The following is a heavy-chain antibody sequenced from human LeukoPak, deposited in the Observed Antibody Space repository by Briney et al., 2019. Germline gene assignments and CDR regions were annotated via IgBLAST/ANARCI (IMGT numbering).Heavy chain of an antibody. V-gene: IGHV3-23*01. CDR3: AKVRYEGSSTSCDY. J-gene: IGHJ4*02. CDR1: GFTFCSYA. Sequence: GGALRLSCAASGFTFCSYAMSWVRQAPGKGLEWVSAISGSGGSTYYADSVKGRFTISRDNSKNTLYLQMNSLRAEDTAVYYCAKVRYEGSSTSCDYWGQGTLVTVSS. CDR2: ISGSGGST. D-gene: IGHD2-2*01.